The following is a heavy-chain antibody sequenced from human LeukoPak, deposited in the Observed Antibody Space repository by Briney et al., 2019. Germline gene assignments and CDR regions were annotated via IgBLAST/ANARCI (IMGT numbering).Heavy chain of an antibody. D-gene: IGHD4-11*01. V-gene: IGHV4-4*07. CDR3: ARGQSYRKSQNWFGP. CDR2: ISTGGNI. CDR1: GSSMNGFQ. J-gene: IGHJ5*02. Sequence: SETLSLTCTVSGSSMNGFQWSWIRQPAGKGLEWIGRISTGGNINYTPSLKSRVTMSVDTSKNQFFLKLTSVTAADTAVYFCARGQSYRKSQNWFGPWGQGTLVTVSS.